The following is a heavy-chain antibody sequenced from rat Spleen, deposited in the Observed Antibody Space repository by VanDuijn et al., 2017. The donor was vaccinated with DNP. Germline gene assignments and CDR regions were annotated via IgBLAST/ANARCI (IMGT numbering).Heavy chain of an antibody. Sequence: EVQLVESGGGLVQPGRSLKLSCAASGFTFSNYDMAWVRQAPTKGLEWVASISPSGGSTYYRDSVKGRFTISRDNTKSSLYLQMDSLRSEDTATYYLTRPEYAGYEGWLAYWGQGVMVTVSSGKIHYCDYYAMDAWGQGTSVTVSS. CDR1: GFTFSNYD. CDR3: TRPEYAGYEGWLAYWGQGVMVTVSSGKIHYCDYYAMDA. J-gene: IGHJ4*01. CDR2: ISPSGGST. V-gene: IGHV5-25*01. D-gene: IGHD1-11*01.